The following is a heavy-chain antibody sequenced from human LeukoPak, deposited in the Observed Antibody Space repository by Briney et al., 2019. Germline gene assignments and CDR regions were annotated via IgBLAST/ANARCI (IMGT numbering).Heavy chain of an antibody. Sequence: GGSLRLSCAASGFTFSSYSMNWVHQAPGKGLEWVSYISSSSSTIYYADSVKGRFTISRDNAKNSLYLQMNSLRAEDTAVYYCARGYGDYIFGYWGQGTLVTVSS. CDR2: ISSSSSTI. CDR3: ARGYGDYIFGY. CDR1: GFTFSSYS. V-gene: IGHV3-48*04. J-gene: IGHJ4*02. D-gene: IGHD4-17*01.